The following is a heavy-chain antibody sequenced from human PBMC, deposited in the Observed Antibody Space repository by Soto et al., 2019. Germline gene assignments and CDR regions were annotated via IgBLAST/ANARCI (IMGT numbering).Heavy chain of an antibody. J-gene: IGHJ6*03. CDR1: GGTFSSYA. D-gene: IGHD2-2*01. Sequence: SVKVSCKASGGTFSSYAISWVRQAPGQGLEWMGGIIPIFGTANYAQKFQGRVTITADESTSTAYMELSSLRSDDTAVYYCARGDCSSTSCPTGTDYYYMDVWGKGTTVTVSS. CDR3: ARGDCSSTSCPTGTDYYYMDV. CDR2: IIPIFGTA. V-gene: IGHV1-69*13.